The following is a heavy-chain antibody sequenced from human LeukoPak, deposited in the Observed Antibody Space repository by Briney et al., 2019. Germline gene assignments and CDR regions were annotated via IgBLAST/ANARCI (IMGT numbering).Heavy chain of an antibody. Sequence: ASVKVSCKASGGTFSSYATSWVRQAPGQGLEWMGGIIPIFGTANYAQKFQGRVTITADESTSTAYMELSSLRSEDTAVYYCARDNYYDSSGYSFSQHWGQGTLVTVSS. CDR3: ARDNYYDSSGYSFSQH. CDR1: GGTFSSYA. V-gene: IGHV1-69*13. CDR2: IIPIFGTA. D-gene: IGHD3-22*01. J-gene: IGHJ1*01.